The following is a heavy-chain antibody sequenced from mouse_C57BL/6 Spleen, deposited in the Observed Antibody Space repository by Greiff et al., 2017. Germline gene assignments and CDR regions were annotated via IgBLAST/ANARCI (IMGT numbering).Heavy chain of an antibody. CDR2: FTMSGDAT. J-gene: IGHJ3*01. V-gene: IGHV1-49*01. CDR3: ARGKDAAWFAY. Sequence: LQQPGAELVRPGSSVKLSCKASYFAFTASAMHWVKPRPGQGLEWIGSFTMSGDATEYSENFKGKATLTAKTSSSTAYMQLSSLTSEDSEVCYCARGKDAAWFAYWGKGTLVTVSA. CDR1: YFAFTASA.